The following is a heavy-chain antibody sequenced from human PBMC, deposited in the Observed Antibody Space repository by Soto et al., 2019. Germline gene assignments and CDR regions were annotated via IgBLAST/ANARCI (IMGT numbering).Heavy chain of an antibody. V-gene: IGHV3-74*01. CDR2: INGDGTNT. J-gene: IGHJ6*02. CDR3: ARVIQDRYGMDV. CDR1: GFTFSDHW. D-gene: IGHD5-18*01. Sequence: EVQLVESGGGLVQPGGSLRLSCAAAGFTFSDHWMHWVRQAPGKGLVWVSRINGDGTNTFYADSVKGRFSISRDNAKNTVYLHMYSLRGEDTAVYYCARVIQDRYGMDVWGQGTTVTVSS.